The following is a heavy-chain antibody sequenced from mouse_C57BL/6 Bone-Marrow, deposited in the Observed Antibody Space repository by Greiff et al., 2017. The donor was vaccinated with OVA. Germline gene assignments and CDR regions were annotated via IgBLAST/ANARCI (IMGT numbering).Heavy chain of an antibody. CDR1: GYSFTGYY. CDR2: INPSTGGT. CDR3: ARSRVFDY. J-gene: IGHJ2*01. V-gene: IGHV1-42*01. Sequence: EVKVVESGPELVKPGASVKISCKASGYSFTGYYMNWVKQSPEKSLEWIGEINPSTGGTTYNQKFKAKATLTVDKSSSTAYMQLKSLTSEDSAVYYCARSRVFDYWGQGTTLTVSS.